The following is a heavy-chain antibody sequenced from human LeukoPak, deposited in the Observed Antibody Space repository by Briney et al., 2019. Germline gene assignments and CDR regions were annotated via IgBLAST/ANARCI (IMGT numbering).Heavy chain of an antibody. CDR1: GGTFSSYA. CDR2: INPNSGGT. CDR3: ARDGTYYDILTGYRGSDYMDV. J-gene: IGHJ6*03. V-gene: IGHV1-2*02. D-gene: IGHD3-9*01. Sequence: GASVKVSCKASGGTFSSYAISWVRQAPGQGLEWMGWINPNSGGTNYAQKFQGRVTMTRDTSISTAYMELSRLRSDDTAVYYCARDGTYYDILTGYRGSDYMDVWGKGTTVTVSS.